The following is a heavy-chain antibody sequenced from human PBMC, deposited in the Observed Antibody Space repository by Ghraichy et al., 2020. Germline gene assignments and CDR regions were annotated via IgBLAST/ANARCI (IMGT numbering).Heavy chain of an antibody. Sequence: ASVKVSCKASGYTFTSYGISWVRQAPGQGLEWMGWISAYNGNTNYAQKLQGRVTMTTDTSTSTAYMELRSLRSDDTAVYYCARVAYRTDFWSGYYTGISTQKRYYFDYWGQGTLVTVSS. D-gene: IGHD3-3*01. CDR2: ISAYNGNT. CDR3: ARVAYRTDFWSGYYTGISTQKRYYFDY. J-gene: IGHJ4*02. V-gene: IGHV1-18*04. CDR1: GYTFTSYG.